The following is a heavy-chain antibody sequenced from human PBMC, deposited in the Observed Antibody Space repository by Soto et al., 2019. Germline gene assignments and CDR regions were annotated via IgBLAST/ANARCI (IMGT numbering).Heavy chain of an antibody. D-gene: IGHD3-22*01. Sequence: PXETLSLTCAVAGGSISSGGYSWSWIRQPPGKGLEWIGYIYHSGSTYYNPSLKSRVTISVDRSKNQFSLKLCSVTAADTAVYYCARVYRRYDSSGYYYEAFDIWGQGTMVTVSS. CDR1: GGSISSGGYS. J-gene: IGHJ3*02. CDR2: IYHSGST. V-gene: IGHV4-30-2*01. CDR3: ARVYRRYDSSGYYYEAFDI.